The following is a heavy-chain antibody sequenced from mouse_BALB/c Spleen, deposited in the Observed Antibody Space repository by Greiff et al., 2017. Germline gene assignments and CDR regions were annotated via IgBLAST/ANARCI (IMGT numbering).Heavy chain of an antibody. D-gene: IGHD2-4*01. J-gene: IGHJ4*01. CDR3: ARRLRDYAMDY. V-gene: IGHV1S132*01. Sequence: VQLVESGAELVKPGASVKLSCKTSGYTFTSYWIQWVKQRPGQGLGWIGEIFPGTGTTYYNEKFKGKATLTIDTSSSTAYMQLSSLTSEDSAVYFCARRLRDYAMDYWGQGTSVTVSS. CDR2: IFPGTGTT. CDR1: GYTFTSYW.